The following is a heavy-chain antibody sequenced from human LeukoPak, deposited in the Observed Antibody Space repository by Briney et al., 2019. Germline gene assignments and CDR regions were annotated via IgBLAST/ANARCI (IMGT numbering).Heavy chain of an antibody. CDR2: INHSGST. Sequence: SETLSLTCAVYGGSFSGYYWSWIRQPPGKGLEWIGEINHSGSTNYNPSLKSRVTISVDTSKNQFSLKLSSVTAADTAVYYCARKERWLLTVWGQGTLVTVSS. V-gene: IGHV4-34*01. CDR1: GGSFSGYY. J-gene: IGHJ4*02. D-gene: IGHD5-24*01. CDR3: ARKERWLLTV.